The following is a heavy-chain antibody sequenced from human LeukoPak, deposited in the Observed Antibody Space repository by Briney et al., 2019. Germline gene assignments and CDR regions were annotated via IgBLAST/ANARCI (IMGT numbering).Heavy chain of an antibody. J-gene: IGHJ6*03. CDR2: ISASGST. CDR3: ASSNSPIGGGYYMDV. V-gene: IGHV4-4*07. Sequence: PSETLSLTCTVSGGSISSYYWSWIRQPAGKGLEWIGRISASGSTNYAPSLRSRVTMSVDTSTKQFSLKLSSVTAADTAVYYCASSNSPIGGGYYMDVWGKGTTVTVSS. CDR1: GGSISSYY. D-gene: IGHD2/OR15-2a*01.